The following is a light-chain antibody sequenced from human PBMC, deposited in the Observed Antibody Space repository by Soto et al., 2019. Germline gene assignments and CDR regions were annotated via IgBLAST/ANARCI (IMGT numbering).Light chain of an antibody. V-gene: IGLV3-21*02. Sequence: SYELTQPPSVSVAPGETARITCGRNNIGSDTVHWYQQKPGQAPVVVVYDDSERPSGTPERISGSNSGDTATLTIRRVEAGDEADPYCLVWDSIGDNYVFGSGTKVTVL. CDR1: NIGSDT. CDR3: LVWDSIGDNYV. CDR2: DDS. J-gene: IGLJ1*01.